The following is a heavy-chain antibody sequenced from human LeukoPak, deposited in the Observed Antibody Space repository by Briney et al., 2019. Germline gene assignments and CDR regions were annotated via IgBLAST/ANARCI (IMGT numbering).Heavy chain of an antibody. CDR2: IYYSGST. CDR1: GGSISSYY. J-gene: IGHJ4*02. D-gene: IGHD6-19*01. V-gene: IGHV4-59*01. CDR3: ASSSGWYYFDY. Sequence: PSETLSLTCTVSGGSISSYYWSWLRQPPGKGLEWIGYIYYSGSTNYNPSLKSRVTISVGTSKNQFSLKLSSVTAADTAVYYCASSSGWYYFDYWGQGTLVTVSS.